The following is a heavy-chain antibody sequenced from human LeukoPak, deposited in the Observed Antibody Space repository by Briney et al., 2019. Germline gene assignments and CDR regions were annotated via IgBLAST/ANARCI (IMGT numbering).Heavy chain of an antibody. D-gene: IGHD5-18*01. CDR3: ARHGYSYGN. CDR1: GGSFSGYY. Sequence: SETLSLTCAVYGGSFSGYYWSWIRQPPGKGLEWIGEINHSGSTNYNPSLKSRVTISVDTSKSQFSLKLSSVTAADTAVYYCARHGYSYGNWGQGTLVTVSS. J-gene: IGHJ4*02. CDR2: INHSGST. V-gene: IGHV4-34*01.